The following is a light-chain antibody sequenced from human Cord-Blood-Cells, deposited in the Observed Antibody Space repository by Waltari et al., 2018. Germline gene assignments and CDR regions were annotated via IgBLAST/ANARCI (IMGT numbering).Light chain of an antibody. V-gene: IGKV3-15*01. CDR3: QQYNNWPPGT. J-gene: IGKJ1*01. CDR1: RSVSSN. CDR2: GAS. Sequence: EIVMTQSPATLSVSPGERATLSCRASRSVSSNLAWYQQKPGQPPRLLIYGASTRATGIPARFSGSGSGTEFTLTISSLQSEDFAVYYCQQYNNWPPGTFGQGTKVEIK.